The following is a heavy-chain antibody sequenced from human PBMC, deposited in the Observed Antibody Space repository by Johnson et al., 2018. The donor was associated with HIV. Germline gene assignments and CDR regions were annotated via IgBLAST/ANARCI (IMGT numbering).Heavy chain of an antibody. CDR3: ARGVIGEGATGGAFDI. D-gene: IGHD1-26*01. J-gene: IGHJ3*02. Sequence: VQLVESGGGLVQPGGSLRLSCAASGFTFSRYWMHWVRQAPGKGLVWVSHFNTDGSTTSYADSVKGRFTISRDNAKNTLFLQMHSLRAEDTALYYCARGVIGEGATGGAFDIWGQGTMVTVSS. CDR1: GFTFSRYW. CDR2: FNTDGSTT. V-gene: IGHV3-74*01.